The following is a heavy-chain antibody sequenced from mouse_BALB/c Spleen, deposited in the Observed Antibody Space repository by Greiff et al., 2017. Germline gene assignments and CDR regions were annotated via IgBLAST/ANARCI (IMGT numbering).Heavy chain of an antibody. CDR3: ARFTTVAHYYAMDY. CDR1: GFTFSSYT. Sequence: EVMLVESGGGLVQPGGSLKLSCAASGFTFSSYTMSWVRQTPEKRLEWVAYISNGGGSTYYPDTVKGRFTISRDNAKNTLYLQMSSLKSEDTAMYYCARFTTVAHYYAMDYWGQGTSVTVSS. D-gene: IGHD1-1*01. CDR2: ISNGGGST. V-gene: IGHV5-12-2*01. J-gene: IGHJ4*01.